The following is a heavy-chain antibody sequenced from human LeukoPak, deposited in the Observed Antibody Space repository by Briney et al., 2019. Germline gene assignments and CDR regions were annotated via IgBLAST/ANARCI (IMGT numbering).Heavy chain of an antibody. J-gene: IGHJ2*01. Sequence: SETLSLTCTVSGGSISSSSYYWGWIRQPPGKGLEWIGSIYYSGSTYYNPSLKSRVTISVDTSKNQFSLKLSSVTAADTAVYYCARMMEHFDLWGRGTLVTVSS. D-gene: IGHD1-26*01. CDR1: GGSISSSSYY. CDR3: ARMMEHFDL. V-gene: IGHV4-39*01. CDR2: IYYSGST.